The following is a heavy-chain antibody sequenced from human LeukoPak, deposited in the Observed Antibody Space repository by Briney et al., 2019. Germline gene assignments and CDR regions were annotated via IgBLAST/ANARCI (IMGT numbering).Heavy chain of an antibody. J-gene: IGHJ5*02. CDR3: ARVDGGSTGILHT. V-gene: IGHV4-4*07. CDR2: FSTTWST. Sequence: SETLSLTCSVSGASISSYYWTWIRQPAGKGLEWIGRFSTTWSTSYNPSLKSRVTMSVDTSKNQFSLRLSSVTAADTAVYYCARVDGGSTGILHTWGQGALVTVSS. D-gene: IGHD7-27*01. CDR1: GASISSYY.